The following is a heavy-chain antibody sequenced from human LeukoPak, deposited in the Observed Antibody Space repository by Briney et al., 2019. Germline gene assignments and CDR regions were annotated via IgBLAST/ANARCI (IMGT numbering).Heavy chain of an antibody. CDR2: ISSSSSHT. J-gene: IGHJ4*02. CDR1: GFTFSSYG. D-gene: IGHD3-16*01. CDR3: ARDLAAPSFNF. Sequence: GGSLRLSCAASGFTFSSYGMHWVRQAPGKGLEWVSSISSSSSHTYYADSAKGRFTISRDNAKNSLYLQMNSLRAEDTAIYYCARDLAAPSFNFWGRGTLVTVSS. V-gene: IGHV3-21*01.